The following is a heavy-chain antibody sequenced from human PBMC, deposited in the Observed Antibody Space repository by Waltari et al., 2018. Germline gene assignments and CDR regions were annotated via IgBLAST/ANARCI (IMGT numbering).Heavy chain of an antibody. V-gene: IGHV4-59*11. CDR3: ARGKTEVGNRYYFDY. Sequence: QVQLQESGPGLLKPSETLSLTCTVSGGSINRHYWSCVQQPPGKGVVVSGYLDYSGNNNYNPSLKSRAIISVATSKKHVALKLSPVTAAATAVYYCARGKTEVGNRYYFDYWGQGTMVTVSS. J-gene: IGHJ4*02. CDR2: LDYSGNN. D-gene: IGHD7-27*01. CDR1: GGSINRHY.